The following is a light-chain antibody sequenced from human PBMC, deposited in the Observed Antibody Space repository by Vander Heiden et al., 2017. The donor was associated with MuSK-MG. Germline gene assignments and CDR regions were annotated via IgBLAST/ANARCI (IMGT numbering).Light chain of an antibody. CDR1: QGLSNS. CDR3: QQYYTPPYT. V-gene: IGKV1-NL1*01. CDR2: ATS. Sequence: DIQMTQSPSSLSASVGDRVTITCRASQGLSNSLAWYQQRPGKSPKLLLYATSRLETGVPSRFSGSGSGTDYTVTTTSLQPEDSATYFCQQYYTPPYTFGQGTKLVIK. J-gene: IGKJ2*01.